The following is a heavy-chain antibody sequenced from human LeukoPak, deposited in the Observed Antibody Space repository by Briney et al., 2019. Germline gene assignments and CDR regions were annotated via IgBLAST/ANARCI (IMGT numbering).Heavy chain of an antibody. Sequence: GGSLRLSCAASGFTFDDYTMHWVRQAPGKGLEWVSLISWDGGSTYYADSVKGRFTISRDNSKNSLYLQIDSLRTEGTALYYCAKGMKYDYVWGSYRYDYGMDVWGQGTTVTVSS. J-gene: IGHJ6*02. CDR1: GFTFDDYT. V-gene: IGHV3-43*01. CDR2: ISWDGGST. D-gene: IGHD3-16*02. CDR3: AKGMKYDYVWGSYRYDYGMDV.